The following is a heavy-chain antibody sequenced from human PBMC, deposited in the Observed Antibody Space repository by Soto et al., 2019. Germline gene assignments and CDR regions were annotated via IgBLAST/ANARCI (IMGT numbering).Heavy chain of an antibody. CDR1: GFTFSSYA. CDR2: ISYDGSNK. J-gene: IGHJ5*02. Sequence: QVQLVESGGGVVQPGRSLRLSCAASGFTFSSYAMHWVRQAPGKGLEWVAVISYDGSNKYYADSVKGRFTISRDNSKNTLYLQLNSLRAEDTALYYCARGDYDFWMPRGNWFDPWGQGTLVTVSS. V-gene: IGHV3-30-3*01. CDR3: ARGDYDFWMPRGNWFDP. D-gene: IGHD3-3*01.